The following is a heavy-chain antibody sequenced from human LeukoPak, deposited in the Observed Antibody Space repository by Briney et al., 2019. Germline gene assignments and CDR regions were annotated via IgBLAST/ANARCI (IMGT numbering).Heavy chain of an antibody. V-gene: IGHV1-2*02. Sequence: ASVKVSCKASGYTFTGYYMHWVRRAPGQGLEWMGWINPNSGGTNYAQKLQGRVTMTRDTSISTAYMELSRPRSDDTAVYYCARAVAAPRGYWGQGTLVTVSS. CDR1: GYTFTGYY. CDR2: INPNSGGT. D-gene: IGHD6-19*01. CDR3: ARAVAAPRGY. J-gene: IGHJ4*02.